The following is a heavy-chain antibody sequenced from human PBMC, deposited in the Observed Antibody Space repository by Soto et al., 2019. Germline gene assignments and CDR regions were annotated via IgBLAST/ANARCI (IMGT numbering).Heavy chain of an antibody. CDR1: GDSISSGAYY. D-gene: IGHD2-15*01. CDR3: ARGIVLVSGGYFDY. CDR2: IYYSGST. J-gene: IGHJ4*02. Sequence: QVQLQESGPGLVKPSQTLSLTCTVSGDSISSGAYYWSWIRQHPGKGLEWIGYIYYSGSTYYNPSLKSHVTISVDTSKIHFSLKLSSVTAADTAVYYCARGIVLVSGGYFDYWGQGTLVTVSS. V-gene: IGHV4-31*01.